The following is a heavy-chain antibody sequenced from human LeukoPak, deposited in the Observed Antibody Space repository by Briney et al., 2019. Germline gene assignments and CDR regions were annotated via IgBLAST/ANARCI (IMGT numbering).Heavy chain of an antibody. J-gene: IGHJ4*02. CDR2: IKDDGGVT. CDR3: ARELLGGASALEY. Sequence: PGGSLRLSCAASGFTFSRYWMSWVRQAPGKGLEWVANIKDDGGVTYYVTSVKGRFTISRDNSKDSLYLQMDSLRGDDTGLYYCARELLGGASALEYWGLGTLVTVSS. D-gene: IGHD2-15*01. CDR1: GFTFSRYW. V-gene: IGHV3-7*01.